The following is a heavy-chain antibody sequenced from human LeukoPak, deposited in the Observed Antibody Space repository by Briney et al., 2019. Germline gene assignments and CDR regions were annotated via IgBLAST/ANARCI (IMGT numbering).Heavy chain of an antibody. V-gene: IGHV1-3*01. J-gene: IGHJ5*02. CDR1: GYTFTTYA. Sequence: ASVKVSCKASGYTFTTYALTWVRQAPGQRLEWMGWINVGNGNTKSSQKFQGRVTITRDTSASTAYMELSSLRSEDTAVYYCARGLGYGVFDPWGQGTLVTVSS. CDR3: ARGLGYGVFDP. D-gene: IGHD6-13*01. CDR2: INVGNGNT.